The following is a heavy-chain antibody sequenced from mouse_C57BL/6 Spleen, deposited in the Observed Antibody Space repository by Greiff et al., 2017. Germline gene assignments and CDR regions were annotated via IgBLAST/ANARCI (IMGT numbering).Heavy chain of an antibody. V-gene: IGHV1-52*01. J-gene: IGHJ3*01. CDR3: ARDYYSNYKAWFAY. Sequence: VKLMESGAELVRPGSSVKLSCKASGYTFTSYWMHWVKQRPIQGLEWIGNIDPSDSDTHYNQKFKDKATLTVDKSSSTAYMQLSSLTSEDSAVYYCARDYYSNYKAWFAYWGQGTLVTVSA. CDR2: IDPSDSDT. CDR1: GYTFTSYW. D-gene: IGHD2-5*01.